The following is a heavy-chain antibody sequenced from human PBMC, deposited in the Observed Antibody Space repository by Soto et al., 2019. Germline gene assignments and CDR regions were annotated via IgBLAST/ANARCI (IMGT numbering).Heavy chain of an antibody. CDR2: IYWDDDK. J-gene: IGHJ4*02. CDR1: GFSLSTSGVG. V-gene: IGHV2-5*02. CDR3: VHSSHDSSGYYYLFDY. Sequence: QIILKESGPMLVKPTQTLTLTCTFSGFSLSTSGVGVGWIRQPPGKALEWLALIYWDDDKRYSPSLKNRLTITKDTSKNQVVLTMTNMDPVDTATYYCVHSSHDSSGYYYLFDYWGQGTLVTVSS. D-gene: IGHD3-22*01.